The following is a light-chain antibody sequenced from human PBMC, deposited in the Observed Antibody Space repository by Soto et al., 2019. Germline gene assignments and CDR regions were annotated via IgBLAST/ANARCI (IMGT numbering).Light chain of an antibody. Sequence: QSALTQPASVSGSPGQSITISCTGTSSDVGGYKYVSWYQQHPGNAPKLMIYEVSNRPSGVSNRFSGSKSGNTASLTISGLQAEDEAHYYCSSYISSYTEVFGGGTKLTVL. CDR1: SSDVGGYKY. V-gene: IGLV2-14*01. CDR2: EVS. J-gene: IGLJ3*02. CDR3: SSYISSYTEV.